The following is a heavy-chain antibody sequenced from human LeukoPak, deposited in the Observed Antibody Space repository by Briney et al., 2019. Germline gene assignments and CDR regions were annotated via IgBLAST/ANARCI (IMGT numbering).Heavy chain of an antibody. CDR3: GRRTFYDTLTGYKYWYFDL. D-gene: IGHD3-9*01. CDR2: THYSGST. CDR1: GGPISSYH. J-gene: IGHJ2*01. Sequence: PSGTLSLTCTVSGGPISSYHWSWIRQPPGKRLEWIGYTHYSGSTDKNPSLWSRVTMSVDTSKNQISLKLSSVTAADTAVYYCGRRTFYDTLTGYKYWYFDLWGRGTLVTVSS. V-gene: IGHV4-59*01.